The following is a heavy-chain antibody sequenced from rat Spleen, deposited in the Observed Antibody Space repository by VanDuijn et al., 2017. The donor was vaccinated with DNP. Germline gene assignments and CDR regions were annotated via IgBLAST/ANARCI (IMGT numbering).Heavy chain of an antibody. CDR1: GFAFNNYW. D-gene: IGHD1-2*01. CDR2: ITDGGGNT. CDR3: TTHGSIAAISTGAMDV. Sequence: EVQLVESGGDLVQPGRSLKLSCVASGFAFNNYWMTWIRQVPGKGLEWIASITDGGGNTYYPDSVQGRFTISRENAKNTLYLQMDSLKSEDTATYYCTTHGSIAAISTGAMDVWGQGVMVTVSS. V-gene: IGHV5-31*01. J-gene: IGHJ2*01.